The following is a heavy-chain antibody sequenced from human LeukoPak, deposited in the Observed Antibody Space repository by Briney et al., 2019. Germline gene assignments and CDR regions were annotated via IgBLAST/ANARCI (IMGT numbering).Heavy chain of an antibody. D-gene: IGHD6-19*01. Sequence: GGSLRLSCAASGFTFTNYDMHWVRQATGKGLEWVSAIGIRGDTYYSGSVKGRFTISRENAENSLYLQMNSLRAEDTAVYCCARGGIRVSGIDEFDYWGQGTLVTVSS. V-gene: IGHV3-13*01. CDR2: IGIRGDT. J-gene: IGHJ4*02. CDR3: ARGGIRVSGIDEFDY. CDR1: GFTFTNYD.